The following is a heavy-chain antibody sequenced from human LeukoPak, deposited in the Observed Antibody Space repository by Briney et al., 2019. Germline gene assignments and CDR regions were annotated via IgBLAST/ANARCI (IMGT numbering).Heavy chain of an antibody. V-gene: IGHV3-9*01. CDR3: ARTSRYDSSGYYDAFDI. Sequence: TGGSLRLSCAASGFTFDDYAMHWVRQAPGKGLEWVSGISWNSGSIGYADSVKGRFTISRDNAKNSLYLQMNSLRAEDTALYYCARTSRYDSSGYYDAFDIWGQGTMVTVSS. D-gene: IGHD3-22*01. CDR2: ISWNSGSI. J-gene: IGHJ3*02. CDR1: GFTFDDYA.